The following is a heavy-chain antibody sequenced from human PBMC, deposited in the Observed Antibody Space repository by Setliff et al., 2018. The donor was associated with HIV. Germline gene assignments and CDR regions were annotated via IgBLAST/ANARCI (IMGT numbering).Heavy chain of an antibody. CDR1: GASFSGSF. CDR3: ASGPHQYFHFYGMDV. J-gene: IGHJ6*02. V-gene: IGHV4-34*01. CDR2: ISHTGNT. Sequence: SETLSLTCAVYGASFSGSFWSWIRQSPGKGLEWIGQISHTGNTNYNPSLKSRVSISIDTSKKQFSLRFTSVTAADTAIYYCASGPHQYFHFYGMDVWGQGTTVTVS.